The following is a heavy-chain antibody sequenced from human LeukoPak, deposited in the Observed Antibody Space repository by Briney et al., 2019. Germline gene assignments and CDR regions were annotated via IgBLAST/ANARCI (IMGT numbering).Heavy chain of an antibody. J-gene: IGHJ4*02. CDR1: GYTFTSYG. CDR2: INPNSGNT. Sequence: ASVKVSCKASGYTFTSYGISWVRQAPGQGLEWMGWINPNSGNTGYAPKFQGRVTMTRNTSISTAYMELSSLRSEDTAVYYCARRSDYYDSSAYYYWGQGTLVPVSS. CDR3: ARRSDYYDSSAYYY. V-gene: IGHV1-8*02. D-gene: IGHD3-22*01.